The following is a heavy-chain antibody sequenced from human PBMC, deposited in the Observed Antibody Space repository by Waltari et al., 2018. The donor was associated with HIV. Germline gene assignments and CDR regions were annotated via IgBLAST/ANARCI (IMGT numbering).Heavy chain of an antibody. V-gene: IGHV4-39*07. J-gene: IGHJ4*02. CDR2: IYYSGST. CDR3: ARGGGVVVINYYFDY. D-gene: IGHD3-22*01. Sequence: QLQLQESGPGLVKPSETLFLTCTVSGCPISRSSYYWGWLRQTPGKGLGWFGSIYYSGSTYYNPSLKSRVTISVDTSKNQFSLKLSSVTAADTAVYYCARGGGVVVINYYFDYWGQGTLVTVAS. CDR1: GCPISRSSYY.